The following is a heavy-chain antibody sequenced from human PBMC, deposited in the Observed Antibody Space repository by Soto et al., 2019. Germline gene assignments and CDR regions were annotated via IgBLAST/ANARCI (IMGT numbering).Heavy chain of an antibody. CDR2: ISGSGGST. CDR1: GFTFSSYA. D-gene: IGHD3-22*01. J-gene: IGHJ4*02. Sequence: EVQLLESGGGLVQPGGSLRLSCAASGFTFSSYAMSWVRQAPGKGLEWVSAISGSGGSTYYADSVKGRFTISRDNSKNTLYLQMNSLRAEDTAVYYCAKEGRAYDSSGYLFDYWGQVTLVTVSS. CDR3: AKEGRAYDSSGYLFDY. V-gene: IGHV3-23*01.